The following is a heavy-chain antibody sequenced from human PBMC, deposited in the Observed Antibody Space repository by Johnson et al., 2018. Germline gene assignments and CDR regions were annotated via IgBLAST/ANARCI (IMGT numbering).Heavy chain of an antibody. D-gene: IGHD3-3*01. CDR3: PKALVWSGYQHAEYFQD. CDR2: ICYDGRNK. Sequence: VQLVESGGGVAQPGRSLRLSCAASGFPFSSYGMHWVRQAPGKGLEWVAVICYDGRNKYYEDPVKGRFINSRDNSKTTRYLQMNSLRAEDTTGYYCPKALVWSGYQHAEYFQDWGQGTLVTVSS. CDR1: GFPFSSYG. J-gene: IGHJ1*01. V-gene: IGHV3-33*06.